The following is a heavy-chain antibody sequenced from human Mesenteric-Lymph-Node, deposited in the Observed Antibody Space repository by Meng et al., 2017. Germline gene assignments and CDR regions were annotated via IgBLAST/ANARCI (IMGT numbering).Heavy chain of an antibody. CDR1: GYTFNDYY. CDR2: ISPSSGST. J-gene: IGHJ5*02. V-gene: IGHV1-46*02. Sequence: ASVKVSCKASGYTFNDYYIHWVRQAPGQGLEWMGIISPSSGSTAPAQKFQGRLTLTRDTSTNTAYMELSSLRSEDTAVYFCARPLSSYTWYAWFDPWGQGNLVTVSS. CDR3: ARPLSSYTWYAWFDP. D-gene: IGHD3-16*01.